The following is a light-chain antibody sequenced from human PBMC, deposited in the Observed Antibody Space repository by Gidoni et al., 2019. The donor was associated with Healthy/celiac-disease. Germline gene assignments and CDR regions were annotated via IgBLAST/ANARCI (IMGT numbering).Light chain of an antibody. V-gene: IGLV3-21*04. J-gene: IGLJ2*01. CDR2: YDS. Sequence: SYVLTQPPSVSVAPGKTARITCGGNNIGSKSVHWYQQKPGQAPVLVIYYDSDRTSGIPERFSGSNSGNTATLTISRVEAGDEADYYCQVWDSSSDHPNVVFGGGTKLTVL. CDR3: QVWDSSSDHPNVV. CDR1: NIGSKS.